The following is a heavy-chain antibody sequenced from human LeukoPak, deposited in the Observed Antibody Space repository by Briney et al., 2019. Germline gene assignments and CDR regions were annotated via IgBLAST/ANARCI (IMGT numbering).Heavy chain of an antibody. V-gene: IGHV4-39*01. CDR2: ISYSGST. D-gene: IGHD6-6*01. CDR3: ARHVGGSSGIAY. CDR1: GGSISSSSYY. J-gene: IGHJ4*02. Sequence: SETLSLTCTASGGSISSSSYYWAWIRQPPGKGLEWIGSISYSGSTYYNPSLKSRVTISVDTSKNQFSLRLSSVTAADTAIYFCARHVGGSSGIAYWGQGTQVTVSS.